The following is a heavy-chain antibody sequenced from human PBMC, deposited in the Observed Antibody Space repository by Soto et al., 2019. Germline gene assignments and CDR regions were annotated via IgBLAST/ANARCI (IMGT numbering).Heavy chain of an antibody. CDR1: GYTFTSYD. CDR2: MNPNSGNT. J-gene: IGHJ6*02. Sequence: VQLVQSGAEVKKPGASVKVSCKASGYTFTSYDINWVRQATGQGLEWMGWMNPNSGNTGYAQKFQGSVPMTRHTSRSTAYMELRSLRSEETVVYYCATEKTSYGMDVWGQGTTVTLSS. CDR3: ATEKTSYGMDV. V-gene: IGHV1-8*01.